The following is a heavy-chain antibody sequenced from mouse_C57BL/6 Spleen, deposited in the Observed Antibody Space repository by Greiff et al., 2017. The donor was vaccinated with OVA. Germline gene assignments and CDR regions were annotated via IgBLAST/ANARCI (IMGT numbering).Heavy chain of an antibody. J-gene: IGHJ1*03. CDR3: ARGGYLDYDYFWDFDV. CDR1: GYTFTSYW. D-gene: IGHD2-4*01. V-gene: IGHV1-5*01. CDR2: IYPGNSDT. Sequence: VQLKQSGTVLARPGASVKMSCKTSGYTFTSYWMHWVKQRPGQGLEWIGAIYPGNSDTSYNQKFKGKAKLTAVTSASTAYMALSSLTNEDSAVYDCARGGYLDYDYFWDFDVWGKGTTVTVSS.